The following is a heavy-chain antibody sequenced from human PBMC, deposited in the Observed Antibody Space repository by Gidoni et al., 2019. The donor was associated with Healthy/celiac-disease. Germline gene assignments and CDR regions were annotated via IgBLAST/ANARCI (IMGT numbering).Heavy chain of an antibody. CDR1: GASIRGYY. CDR2: IYSSGST. CDR3: AREVRYCGGECYNGFDP. V-gene: IGHV4-59*01. D-gene: IGHD2-21*01. J-gene: IGHJ5*02. Sequence: QVQLQESAPGLVKPSETLSLTCTVSGASIRGYYWSWIRQPPGKGLEWLVYIYSSGSTKYNHSLKGRVTISVDTSKNQFSLKLSSLTAADTDFYYCAREVRYCGGECYNGFDPWGPGTQVTVSS.